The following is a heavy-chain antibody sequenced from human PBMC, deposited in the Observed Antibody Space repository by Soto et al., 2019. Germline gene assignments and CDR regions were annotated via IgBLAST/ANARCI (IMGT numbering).Heavy chain of an antibody. V-gene: IGHV4-59*01. Sequence: SETLSLTCTVSGGSISSYYWSWIRQPPGKGLEWIGYIYYSGSTNYNPSLKSRVTISVDTSKNQFSLKLSSVTAADTAVYYCARGRAYYDSWSVYYYYMDVWGKGTTVTVSS. CDR1: GGSISSYY. D-gene: IGHD3-3*01. J-gene: IGHJ6*03. CDR3: ARGRAYYDSWSVYYYYMDV. CDR2: IYYSGST.